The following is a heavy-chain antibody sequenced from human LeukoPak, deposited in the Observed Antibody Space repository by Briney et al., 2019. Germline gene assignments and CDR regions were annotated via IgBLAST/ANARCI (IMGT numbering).Heavy chain of an antibody. CDR2: ISGSGGST. Sequence: GGSLRLSCAASGFTFSSYAMSWVRQAPGKGLEWVSAISGSGGSTCYADSVKGRFTISRDNSKNTLYLQMNSLRAEDTAVYYCAQDLILGASNFDYWGQGTLVTVSS. CDR1: GFTFSSYA. V-gene: IGHV3-23*01. D-gene: IGHD1-26*01. CDR3: AQDLILGASNFDY. J-gene: IGHJ4*02.